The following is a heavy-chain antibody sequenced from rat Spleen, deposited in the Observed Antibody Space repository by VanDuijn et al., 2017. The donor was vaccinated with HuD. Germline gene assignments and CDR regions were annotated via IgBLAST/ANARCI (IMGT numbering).Heavy chain of an antibody. J-gene: IGHJ2*01. CDR1: GYTITSGY. CDR3: ARYKGTEGIVYYFDY. V-gene: IGHV3-4*01. Sequence: EIQLQESGPGLVKPSQSLSLTCSVTGYTITSGYDWSWIRKFPGNKMEWMGYISYSGSTNYNPSLKSRISITRDTSKNQFFLQLNSVTTEDTATYYCARYKGTEGIVYYFDYWGQGVMVTVSS. D-gene: IGHD1-11*01. CDR2: ISYSGST.